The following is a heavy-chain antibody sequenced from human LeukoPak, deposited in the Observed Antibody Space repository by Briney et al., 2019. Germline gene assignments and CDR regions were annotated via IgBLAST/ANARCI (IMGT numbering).Heavy chain of an antibody. CDR2: MNPNSGNT. V-gene: IGHV1-8*01. D-gene: IGHD1-26*01. CDR1: GGTFSSYT. Sequence: VASAKVSCKASGGTFSSYTINWVRQATGQGLEWMGWMNPNSGNTGYAQKFQGRVTMTRNTSISTAYMELSSLRSEDTAVYYCAISGSYSENAFDIWGQGTMVTVSS. J-gene: IGHJ3*02. CDR3: AISGSYSENAFDI.